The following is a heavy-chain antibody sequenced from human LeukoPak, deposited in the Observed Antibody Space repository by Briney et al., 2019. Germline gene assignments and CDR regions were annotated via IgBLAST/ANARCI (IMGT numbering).Heavy chain of an antibody. Sequence: PSETLSLTCAVYGGSFSGCYWSWIRHPPGKGLEWIGEIKHSESTNYNPSLKSRVTIAVDPSKNQFSLKLSSVTAADTAVYYCASAVPNYDFWSGYYYYYYMAVWGKGTSVTVS. V-gene: IGHV4-34*01. CDR1: GGSFSGCY. CDR2: IKHSEST. J-gene: IGHJ6*03. D-gene: IGHD3-3*01. CDR3: ASAVPNYDFWSGYYYYYYMAV.